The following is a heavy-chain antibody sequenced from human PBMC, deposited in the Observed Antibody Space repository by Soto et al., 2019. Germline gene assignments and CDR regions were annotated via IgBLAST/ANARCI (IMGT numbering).Heavy chain of an antibody. V-gene: IGHV3-11*06. CDR1: GFTFSDYY. D-gene: IGHD2-2*01. J-gene: IGHJ4*02. CDR2: ISSGSSYT. CDR3: ARVGGYQLPSGW. Sequence: GGSLRLSCAASGFTFSDYYMSWIRQAPGKGLEWVSYISSGSSYTNYGDSVKGRFTISRDNAKNSLYLQMNSLRAEDTAVYYCARVGGYQLPSGWWGQGTPVTVSS.